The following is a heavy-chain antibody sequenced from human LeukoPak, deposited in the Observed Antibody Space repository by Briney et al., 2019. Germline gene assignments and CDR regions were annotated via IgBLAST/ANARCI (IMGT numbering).Heavy chain of an antibody. D-gene: IGHD5-18*01. J-gene: IGHJ4*02. CDR1: GFTFSSYE. V-gene: IGHV3-48*03. Sequence: GGSLRLSCAASGFTFSSYEMNWVRQAPGKGLEWVSYISSSGSTIYYADSVKGRFTISRDNAKNSLYLQMNSLRAEDTAVYYCARADWDTAMIDYWGQGTLVTVSS. CDR2: ISSSGSTI. CDR3: ARADWDTAMIDY.